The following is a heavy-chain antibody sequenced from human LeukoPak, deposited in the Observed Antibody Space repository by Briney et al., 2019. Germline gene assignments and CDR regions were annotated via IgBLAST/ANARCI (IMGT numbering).Heavy chain of an antibody. CDR2: ISTNTGNP. D-gene: IGHD3-22*01. J-gene: IGHJ5*02. Sequence: ASVKVSCKASGYTFTYYAMIWVRQAPGRGLEWMGWISTNTGNPTYAQGFTGRFVFSLDTSVNTAYLQISSLQPEDTAVYYCARLETRHWYYRSSGLSFAPWGQGTLVTVSS. CDR3: ARLETRHWYYRSSGLSFAP. V-gene: IGHV7-4-1*02. CDR1: GYTFTYYA.